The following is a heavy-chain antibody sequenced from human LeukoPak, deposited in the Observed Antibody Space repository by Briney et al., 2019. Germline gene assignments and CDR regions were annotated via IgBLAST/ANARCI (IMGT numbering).Heavy chain of an antibody. Sequence: SVKVSCKASGGTFSSYAISWVRQAPGQGLEWMGGIIPIFGIANYAQKFQGRVTITADESTSTAYMELSSLRSEDTAVYYCARGTVIEPAVGYSYYGMDVWGQGTTVTVSS. D-gene: IGHD2-2*01. CDR1: GGTFSSYA. CDR2: IIPIFGIA. CDR3: ARGTVIEPAVGYSYYGMDV. J-gene: IGHJ6*02. V-gene: IGHV1-69*13.